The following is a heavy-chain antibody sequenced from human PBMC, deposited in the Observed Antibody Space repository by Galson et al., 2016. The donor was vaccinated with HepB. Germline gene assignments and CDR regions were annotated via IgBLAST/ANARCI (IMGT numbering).Heavy chain of an antibody. J-gene: IGHJ4*02. D-gene: IGHD3-3*01. CDR3: AREGPGRYFSSFEY. CDR2: ISNDGSDE. V-gene: IGHV3-30-3*01. Sequence: SLRLSCAASGFSFRVYGMHWVRQTPGKGLEWVAFISNDGSDEYYADSVKGRFTISRDNSKNTLYLQLNSLRAEDTAVFYCAREGPGRYFSSFEYWGQGTLVTVST. CDR1: GFSFRVYG.